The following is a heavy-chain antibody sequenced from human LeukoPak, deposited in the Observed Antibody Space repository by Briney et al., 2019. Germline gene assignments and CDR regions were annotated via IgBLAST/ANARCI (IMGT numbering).Heavy chain of an antibody. CDR2: ISGSGDST. CDR3: AKVQSDYYDSSVYYGLDY. D-gene: IGHD3-22*01. J-gene: IGHJ4*02. CDR1: GFTFSGQA. Sequence: PGGSLRLSCAASGFTFSGQAMSWVRQAPGKGLEWVSAISGSGDSTYYADSVKGRFTISRDNSKNTVYLQMNSLRAEDTAVYYCAKVQSDYYDSSVYYGLDYWGQGTLVTVSS. V-gene: IGHV3-23*01.